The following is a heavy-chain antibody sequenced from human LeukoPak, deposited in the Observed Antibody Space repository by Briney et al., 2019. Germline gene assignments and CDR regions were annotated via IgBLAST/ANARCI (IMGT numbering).Heavy chain of an antibody. D-gene: IGHD6-19*01. CDR2: IRYDGSNE. Sequence: GGSLRLSCTASGFTFSNSGMHWVRQAPGKGLEWVAFIRYDGSNEFYVDSVKGRFTISRDNSMNTLNLQMSSLRPEDTAVYYCARSVAGITWFDPWGQGTLVTVSS. CDR1: GFTFSNSG. V-gene: IGHV3-30*02. CDR3: ARSVAGITWFDP. J-gene: IGHJ5*02.